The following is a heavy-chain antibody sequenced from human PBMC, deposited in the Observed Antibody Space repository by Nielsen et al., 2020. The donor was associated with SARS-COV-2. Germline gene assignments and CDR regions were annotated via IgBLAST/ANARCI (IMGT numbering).Heavy chain of an antibody. CDR1: GCTFTTYD. J-gene: IGHJ6*02. D-gene: IGHD3-3*01. CDR2: IIPIFGTA. Sequence: SVKVSCKASGCTFTTYDINWVRQAPGQGLEWMGGIIPIFGTANYAQKFQGRVTITADESTSTAYMELSSLRSEDTAVYYCARGFGVVMPPWFYYYGMDVWGQGTTVTVSS. CDR3: ARGFGVVMPPWFYYYGMDV. V-gene: IGHV1-69*13.